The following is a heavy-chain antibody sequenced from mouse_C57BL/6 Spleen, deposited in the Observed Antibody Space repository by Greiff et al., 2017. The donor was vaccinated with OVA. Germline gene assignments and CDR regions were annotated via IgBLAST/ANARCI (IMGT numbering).Heavy chain of an antibody. J-gene: IGHJ2*01. CDR2: ISYDGSN. CDR1: GYSITSGYY. V-gene: IGHV3-6*01. Sequence: EVQLQESGPGLVKPSQSLSLTCSVTGYSITSGYYWNWIRQFPGNKLEWMGYISYDGSNNYNPSLKNRISITRDTSKNQVFLKLNSVTTEDTATYDCARDRGYLDYWGQGTTLTVSS. CDR3: ARDRGYLDY. D-gene: IGHD2-2*01.